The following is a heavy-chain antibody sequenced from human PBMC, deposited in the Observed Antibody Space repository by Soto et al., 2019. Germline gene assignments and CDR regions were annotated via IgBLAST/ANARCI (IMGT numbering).Heavy chain of an antibody. CDR1: GYTFTSYD. CDR2: MNPNSGNT. Sequence: GASVKVSCKASGYTFTSYDINRVRQATGQGLEWMGWMNPNSGNTGYAQKFQGRVTMTRNTSISTAYMELSSLRSEDTAVYYCARAQRVVAATHYYYYMDAWGKGTTVTVSS. J-gene: IGHJ6*03. V-gene: IGHV1-8*01. D-gene: IGHD2-15*01. CDR3: ARAQRVVAATHYYYYMDA.